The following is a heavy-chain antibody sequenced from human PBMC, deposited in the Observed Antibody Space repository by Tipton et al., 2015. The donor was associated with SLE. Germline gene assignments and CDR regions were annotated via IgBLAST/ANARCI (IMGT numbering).Heavy chain of an antibody. D-gene: IGHD5/OR15-5a*01. CDR2: LNHSGTT. V-gene: IGHV4-34*01. CDR3: ARGDSVPTLFDS. Sequence: TLSLTCSVSGGSFSDYTWSWIRQFPGKGLEWIGDLNHSGTTNYNPSLKSRVTISVDTSMNQFSLKVNFVTAADTAVYFCARGDSVPTLFDSWGQGALVTVSS. J-gene: IGHJ5*01. CDR1: GGSFSDYT.